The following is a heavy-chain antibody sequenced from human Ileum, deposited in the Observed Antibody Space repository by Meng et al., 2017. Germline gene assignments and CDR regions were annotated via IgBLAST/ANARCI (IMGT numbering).Heavy chain of an antibody. CDR2: ISQESGRT. V-gene: IGHV4-4*02. J-gene: IGHJ4*02. D-gene: IGHD2-21*01. CDR1: GDSISRLDW. CDR3: VRNEGYSLGD. Sequence: QVPLQASGPGPGRPSGARSLTCAVSGDSISRLDWWSWVRQPPGKGLEWIGEISQESGRTNYNPSLKSRVTISLDKSKNQFSLNLNSVTAADTAVYYCVRNEGYSLGDWGQGTLVTVSS.